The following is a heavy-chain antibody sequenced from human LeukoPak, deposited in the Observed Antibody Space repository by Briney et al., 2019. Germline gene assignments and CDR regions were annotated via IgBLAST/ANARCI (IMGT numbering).Heavy chain of an antibody. D-gene: IGHD2-15*01. CDR1: GFTFDDYA. Sequence: GGSLRLSCAASGFTFDDYAMHWVRQAPGKGLEWVSGISWNSDSIGYADSVKGRFTISRDNAQNSLYLQLNRLRAEDTAVYYCARDLSGPSSYWGQGTLVTVSS. V-gene: IGHV3-9*01. CDR2: ISWNSDSI. J-gene: IGHJ4*02. CDR3: ARDLSGPSSY.